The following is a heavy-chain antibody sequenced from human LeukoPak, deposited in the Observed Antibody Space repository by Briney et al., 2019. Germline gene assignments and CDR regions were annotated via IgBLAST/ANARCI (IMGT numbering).Heavy chain of an antibody. CDR2: INPNSGGT. CDR3: ARGDWTIDY. CDR1: GYTFTGYY. J-gene: IGHJ4*02. D-gene: IGHD2-21*01. V-gene: IGHV1-2*02. Sequence: ASVKVTCMASGYTFTGYYMHWVRQAPGQGLEWVGLINPNSGGTNFAQKFQGRVTMTRDTSISTAYMELSRLRSDDTAVYYCARGDWTIDYWGQGTLVTVSS.